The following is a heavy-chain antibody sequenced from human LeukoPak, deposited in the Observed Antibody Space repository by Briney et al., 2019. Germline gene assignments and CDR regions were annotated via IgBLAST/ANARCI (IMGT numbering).Heavy chain of an antibody. CDR1: GGSFSGYY. CDR2: INHGGST. J-gene: IGHJ6*02. CDR3: ASGPSTYYYFAVDV. Sequence: SETLSLTCAVYGGSFSGYYWSWIRQPPGKGLEWIGEINHGGSTNYNPSLKSRVTMSVEKSKNQFSLKLSSVTAADTAVYYCASGPSTYYYFAVDVWGPGATVTVSS. V-gene: IGHV4-34*01.